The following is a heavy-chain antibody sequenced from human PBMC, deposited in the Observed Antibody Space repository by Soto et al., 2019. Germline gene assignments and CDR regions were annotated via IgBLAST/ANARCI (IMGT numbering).Heavy chain of an antibody. D-gene: IGHD6-19*01. J-gene: IGHJ4*02. V-gene: IGHV3-23*01. CDR2: IIDDGGRA. CDR3: AKDKMEQWLVGGYFDY. Sequence: PGGSLRLSCSASGFTFRSQAMSWVRQAPGKGLEWVSAIIDDGGRAYYADSVKGRFTISRDNSKNTLSLQMNSLRAEDTAVYYCAKDKMEQWLVGGYFDYWGQGTQVTVSS. CDR1: GFTFRSQA.